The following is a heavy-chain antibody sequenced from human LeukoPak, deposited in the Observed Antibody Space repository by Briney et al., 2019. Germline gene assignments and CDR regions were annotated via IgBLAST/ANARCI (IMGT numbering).Heavy chain of an antibody. CDR2: IWYDGSNK. Sequence: GGSLRLSCAASGFTFSSYGMHWVRQAPGKGLEWVAVIWYDGSNKYYADSVKGRFTISRDNSKNTLYLQMNSLRAEDTAVYYCARVAYYYDSSGYPHDAFDIWGQGTMVTVSS. V-gene: IGHV3-33*01. CDR1: GFTFSSYG. J-gene: IGHJ3*02. CDR3: ARVAYYYDSSGYPHDAFDI. D-gene: IGHD3-22*01.